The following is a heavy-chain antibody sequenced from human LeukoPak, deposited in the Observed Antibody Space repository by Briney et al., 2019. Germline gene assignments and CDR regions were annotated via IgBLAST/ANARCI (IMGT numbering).Heavy chain of an antibody. J-gene: IGHJ3*02. D-gene: IGHD3-22*01. CDR3: ARGPDSSGHYADGAFDI. CDR2: INHSGST. CDR1: GGSFSGYY. Sequence: KPSETLSLTCAVYGGSFSGYYWSWIRQPPGKGLEWIGEINHSGSTNYNPSLKSRVTISVDTSKNQFSLKLSSVTAADTAVYYCARGPDSSGHYADGAFDIWGQGTMVTVSS. V-gene: IGHV4-34*01.